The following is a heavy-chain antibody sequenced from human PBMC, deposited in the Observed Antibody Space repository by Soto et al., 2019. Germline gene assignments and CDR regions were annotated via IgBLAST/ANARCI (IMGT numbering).Heavy chain of an antibody. V-gene: IGHV3-23*01. CDR3: AKDSRGTTVTKD. Sequence: EVQLLESGGGLVQPGGSLRLSCAASGFTFSSYAMTWVRQAPGKGLEWVSTISGSGATTYYADSMKGRFTISRDNSKNTLDLQMSSLRAEDTAVYYCAKDSRGTTVTKDWGQGILVTVSS. CDR2: ISGSGATT. CDR1: GFTFSSYA. D-gene: IGHD4-17*01. J-gene: IGHJ4*02.